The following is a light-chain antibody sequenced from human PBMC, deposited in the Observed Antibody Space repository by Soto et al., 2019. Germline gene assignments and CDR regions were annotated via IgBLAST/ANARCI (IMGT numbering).Light chain of an antibody. CDR1: QSSSIW. CDR2: KTS. J-gene: IGKJ1*01. V-gene: IGKV1-5*03. CDR3: QHWQDYSWT. Sequence: DIHMTQSPSTLSASVRDRVTITCRASQSSSIWLAWYQQKPGKAPNLLLYKTSSLETGVPSRFSGSGSGTEFTLTISSLQPDDFANYYFQHWQDYSWTLGQGTKVEVK.